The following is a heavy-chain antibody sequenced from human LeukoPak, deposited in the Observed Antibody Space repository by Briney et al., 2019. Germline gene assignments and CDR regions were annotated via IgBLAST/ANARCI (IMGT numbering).Heavy chain of an antibody. CDR2: IYTSGST. D-gene: IGHD5-18*01. V-gene: IGHV4-4*07. J-gene: IGHJ4*02. CDR3: ARGQLATAMGRDYFDY. CDR1: GGFIGTYY. Sequence: KPSETLSLTCTVSGGFIGTYYWSWIRQPAGKGLEWIGRIYTSGSTNYNPSLKSRVSMAVDTSKNQFSLKLTSVTAADTAVYYCARGQLATAMGRDYFDYWGQGTAVTVSS.